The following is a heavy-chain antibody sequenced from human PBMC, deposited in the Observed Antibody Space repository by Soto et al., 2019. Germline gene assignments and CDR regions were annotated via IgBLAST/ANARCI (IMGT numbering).Heavy chain of an antibody. Sequence: QVQLVQSGAEVKKPGASVTVSCRSSGDTFTDYSMHWVRQAPGQGLEWMGWINPNSGVTKYAQKFQGWVTMTRDTSIRTVYMQLSRLRSDDTAVYYCARESGGATATLDYYYFYMDVWGTGTTVTVSS. V-gene: IGHV1-2*04. CDR2: INPNSGVT. CDR3: ARESGGATATLDYYYFYMDV. D-gene: IGHD5-12*01. J-gene: IGHJ6*03. CDR1: GDTFTDYS.